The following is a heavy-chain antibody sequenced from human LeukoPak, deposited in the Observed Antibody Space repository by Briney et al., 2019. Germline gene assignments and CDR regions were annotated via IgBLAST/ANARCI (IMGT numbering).Heavy chain of an antibody. J-gene: IGHJ6*02. V-gene: IGHV1-24*01. Sequence: GASVKVSCKVSGYTLTELSMHWVRQAPGKGLEWMGGFDPEDGETIYAQKFQGRVTMTEDTSTDTAYMELSSPRSEDTAVYYCATLSSSWYRGYYGMDVWGQGTTVTVSS. CDR3: ATLSSSWYRGYYGMDV. CDR1: GYTLTELS. CDR2: FDPEDGET. D-gene: IGHD6-13*01.